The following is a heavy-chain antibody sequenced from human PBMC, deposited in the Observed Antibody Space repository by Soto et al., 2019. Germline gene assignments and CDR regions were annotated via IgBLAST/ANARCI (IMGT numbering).Heavy chain of an antibody. CDR3: ARGETTAGAFDI. CDR2: ISSSSSYT. Sequence: PGGSLRLSCAASGFTFSDYYMSWIRQAPGKGLEWVPYISSSSSYTNYADSVKGRFTISRDNAKNSLYLQMNSLRAEDTAVYYCARGETTAGAFDIWGQGTMVTVSS. V-gene: IGHV3-11*03. CDR1: GFTFSDYY. J-gene: IGHJ3*02. D-gene: IGHD4-4*01.